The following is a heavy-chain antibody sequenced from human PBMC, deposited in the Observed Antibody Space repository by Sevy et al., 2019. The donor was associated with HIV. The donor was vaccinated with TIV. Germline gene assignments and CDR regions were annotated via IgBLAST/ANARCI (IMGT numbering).Heavy chain of an antibody. J-gene: IGHJ5*02. V-gene: IGHV4-61*01. CDR3: ARGYYDVLTPGSXFDP. Sequence: SETLSLTCTVSGDXLSSGSYYWIWSRQPPGKGLEWIGYIFHSGHTNYNPSLKSRVTISVDMSKSQFSLELTSVTTADTAVYFCARGYYDVLTPGSXFDPWGQGTLVTVSS. CDR1: GDXLSSGSYY. D-gene: IGHD3-9*01. CDR2: IFHSGHT.